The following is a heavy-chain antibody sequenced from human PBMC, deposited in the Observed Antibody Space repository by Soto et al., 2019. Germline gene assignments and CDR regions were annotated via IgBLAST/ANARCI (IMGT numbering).Heavy chain of an antibody. CDR3: ARSQGGSSSLDIYYYYYYGMGV. V-gene: IGHV1-69*01. CDR2: IIPIFGTA. J-gene: IGHJ6*02. D-gene: IGHD2-15*01. CDR1: GGTFSSYA. Sequence: QVQLVQSGAEVKKPGSSVKVSCKAPGGTFSSYAISWLRQAPGQGLEWMGGIIPIFGTANYAQKFQGRVTITADESTSTGYMELSSLRSEDTAVYYCARSQGGSSSLDIYYYYYYGMGVWGQGTTVTVSS.